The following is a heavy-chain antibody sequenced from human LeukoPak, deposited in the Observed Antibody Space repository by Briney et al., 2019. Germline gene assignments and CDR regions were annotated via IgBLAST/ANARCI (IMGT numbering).Heavy chain of an antibody. D-gene: IGHD6-13*01. CDR1: GFTVSNNY. J-gene: IGHJ4*02. V-gene: IGHV3-66*01. CDR3: AREIAGGATH. Sequence: GGSLRLSCAASGFTVSNNYMNWVRQAPGKGLEWVSLIYSGGDTSYADSVKGRFTVSRDHSKNTLYLQMNSLRAEDTAVYYCAREIAGGATHWGQGTLVTVSS. CDR2: IYSGGDT.